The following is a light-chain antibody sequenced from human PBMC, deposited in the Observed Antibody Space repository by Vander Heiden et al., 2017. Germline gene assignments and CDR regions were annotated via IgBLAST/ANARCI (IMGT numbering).Light chain of an antibody. CDR1: SSDVGGYNY. J-gene: IGLJ3*02. V-gene: IGLV2-14*03. CDR2: DVS. CDR3: SAYTSSHTLE. Sequence: QSALPQPASASGSPRQSITISCTGTSSDVGGYNYVSWYQQRPGKAPELMIYDVSTRPSGVSNRFSGSKSGNTASLTISGLQAEDEADYYGSAYTSSHTLEFGGGTKLTVL.